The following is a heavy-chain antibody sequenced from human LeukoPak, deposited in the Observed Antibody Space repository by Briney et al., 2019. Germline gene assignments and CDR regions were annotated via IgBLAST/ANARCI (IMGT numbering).Heavy chain of an antibody. CDR2: INHSGST. CDR3: ARSYRYSNHFDY. V-gene: IGHV4-34*01. Sequence: SETLSLTCAVYGGSFSGYYWSWIRQPPGKGLEWIGEINHSGSTNYNPSLKSRVTISVDTSKNQFSLKLSSVAAADTAVYYCARSYRYSNHFDYWGQGTLVTVSS. J-gene: IGHJ4*02. CDR1: GGSFSGYY. D-gene: IGHD4-11*01.